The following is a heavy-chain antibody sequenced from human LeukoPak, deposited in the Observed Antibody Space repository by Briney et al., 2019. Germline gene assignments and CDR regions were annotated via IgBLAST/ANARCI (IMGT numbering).Heavy chain of an antibody. Sequence: PSETLSLTCTVSGGSISSALYHWGWIRQPPGKNLEWLGSVYYTGSTHNNPSLKSRVTISVDTSKNQFSLKLGSVTAADTAVYYCARQIGGYSYGYDYWGQGTLVTVSS. CDR3: ARQIGGYSYGYDY. D-gene: IGHD5-18*01. CDR2: VYYTGST. V-gene: IGHV4-39*01. J-gene: IGHJ4*02. CDR1: GGSISSALYH.